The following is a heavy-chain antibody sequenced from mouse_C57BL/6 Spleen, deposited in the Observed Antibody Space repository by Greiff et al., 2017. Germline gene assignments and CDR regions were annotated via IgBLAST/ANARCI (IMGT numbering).Heavy chain of an antibody. CDR2: IYPGNSDT. D-gene: IGHD1-1*01. Sequence: VQLKQSGTVLARPGASVKMSCKTSGYTFTSYWMHWVKQRPGQGLEWIGAIYPGNSDTSYNQKFKGKAKLTAVTSASTAYMELSSLTNEDAAVYYCTRNYGRSYVAWFAYWGQGTLVTVSA. J-gene: IGHJ3*01. V-gene: IGHV1-5*01. CDR3: TRNYGRSYVAWFAY. CDR1: GYTFTSYW.